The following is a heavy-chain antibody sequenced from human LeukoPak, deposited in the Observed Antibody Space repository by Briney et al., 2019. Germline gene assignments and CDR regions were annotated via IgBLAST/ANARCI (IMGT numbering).Heavy chain of an antibody. Sequence: SETLSLTCTVSGGSISSGGYYWSWIRQPPGKGLEWIGYIYHSGSTYYNPSLKSRVTISVDTSKNQFSLKLSSVTAADTAVYYCAREDQQLVDYWGQGTLVTVSS. J-gene: IGHJ4*02. CDR3: AREDQQLVDY. D-gene: IGHD6-13*01. CDR2: IYHSGST. V-gene: IGHV4-30-2*01. CDR1: GGSISSGGYY.